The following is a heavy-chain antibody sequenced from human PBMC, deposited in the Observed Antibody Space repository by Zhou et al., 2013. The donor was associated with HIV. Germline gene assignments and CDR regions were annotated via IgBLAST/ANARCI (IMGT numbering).Heavy chain of an antibody. D-gene: IGHD6-13*01. Sequence: QVQLVQSGAEVKRPGASVKVSCKASGYTLTGFGVSWVRQAPGQGLEWMGWISSYRGHTNYAQKFQGRVTMTRDTSDTTAYMDLSRLTSDDTAVYYCARGDSSVRFYYWGQGTLITVSS. CDR2: ISSYRGHT. J-gene: IGHJ4*02. CDR3: ARGDSSVRFYY. CDR1: GYTLTGFG. V-gene: IGHV1-2*02.